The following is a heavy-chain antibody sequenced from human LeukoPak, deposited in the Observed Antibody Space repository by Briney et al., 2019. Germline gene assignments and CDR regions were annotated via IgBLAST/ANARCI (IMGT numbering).Heavy chain of an antibody. D-gene: IGHD6-19*01. J-gene: IGHJ6*03. Sequence: GGSLRLSCAASGFTFSTYWMSWVRQAPGKGLEWVANIIQDGSEKYYVDSVKGRFTISRDNAKNSLYLQMNSLRAEDTAVYYCARITAVTGTPKYYYYRDVWGKGTTVTVSS. CDR2: IIQDGSEK. CDR1: GFTFSTYW. CDR3: ARITAVTGTPKYYYYRDV. V-gene: IGHV3-7*01.